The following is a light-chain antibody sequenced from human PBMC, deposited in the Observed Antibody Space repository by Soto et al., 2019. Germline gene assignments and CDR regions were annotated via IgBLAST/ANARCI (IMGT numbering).Light chain of an antibody. CDR1: QSVLYSSNNKNY. V-gene: IGKV4-1*01. J-gene: IGKJ1*01. CDR3: QQCLTAPWT. CDR2: WAS. Sequence: DIVLTQSPDSLPMSLGERATIHCKSSQSVLYSSNNKNYLAWYQQKPGQPPKLLLYWASTRESGVPDRFSGSGSGTDFTLTISSLQAEDVEVYYCQQCLTAPWTFGQGTKVEIK.